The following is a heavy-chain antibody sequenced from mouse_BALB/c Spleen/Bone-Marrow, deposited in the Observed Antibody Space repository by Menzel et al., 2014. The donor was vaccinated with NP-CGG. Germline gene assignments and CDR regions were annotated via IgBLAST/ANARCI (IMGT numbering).Heavy chain of an antibody. CDR1: GFDFSSYW. D-gene: IGHD1-2*01. J-gene: IGHJ3*01. Sequence: EVQVVESGGGLVQPGGSLKLSCAASGFDFSSYWMTWVRQAPGKGLEWIGEINPDSSTINYTPSLKDKFIISRDNAKNTLYLQMNKVRSEDTALYYCAKNYYYGYVAYWGQGTLVTVSA. CDR2: INPDSSTI. V-gene: IGHV4-1*02. CDR3: AKNYYYGYVAY.